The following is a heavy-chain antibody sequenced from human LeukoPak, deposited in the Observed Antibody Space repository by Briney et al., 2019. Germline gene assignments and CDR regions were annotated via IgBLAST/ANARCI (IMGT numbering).Heavy chain of an antibody. J-gene: IGHJ4*02. CDR3: AKGGWFGELLPFDY. CDR2: ISGSGGST. V-gene: IGHV3-23*01. Sequence: GGSLRLSCAASGFTFSSYAMSWVREDSGKGLEWVSAISGSGGSTHYADSVKGRFTISRDNSKNTLYLQMNSLRAEDTAVYYCAKGGWFGELLPFDYWGQGTLVTVSS. D-gene: IGHD3-10*01. CDR1: GFTFSSYA.